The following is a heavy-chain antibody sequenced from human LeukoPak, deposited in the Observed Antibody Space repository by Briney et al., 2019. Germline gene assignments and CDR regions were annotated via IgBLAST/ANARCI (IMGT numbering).Heavy chain of an antibody. D-gene: IGHD2-2*01. V-gene: IGHV4-30-2*01. CDR3: ARHLIPSGQLLFDY. CDR1: GGSISSGGYS. J-gene: IGHJ4*02. Sequence: NPSQTLSLTCAVSGGSISSGGYSWSWIRQPPGKGLEWIGYIYHSGSTYYNPSLKSRVTISVDRSKNQFSLKLSSVTAADTAVYYCARHLIPSGQLLFDYWGQGTLVTVSS. CDR2: IYHSGST.